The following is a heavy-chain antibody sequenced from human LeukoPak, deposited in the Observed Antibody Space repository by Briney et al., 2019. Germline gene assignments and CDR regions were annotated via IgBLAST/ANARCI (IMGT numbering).Heavy chain of an antibody. J-gene: IGHJ4*02. D-gene: IGHD5-18*01. CDR2: INHSGST. CDR3: ARGQIQLWFKSGHDY. Sequence: SETLSLTCAVNGGSFSGYYWSWIHQPPGKGLEWIGEINHSGSTNYNPSLKSRVTISVDTSKNQFSLKLSSVTAADTAVYYCARGQIQLWFKSGHDYWGQGALVTVSS. CDR1: GGSFSGYY. V-gene: IGHV4-34*01.